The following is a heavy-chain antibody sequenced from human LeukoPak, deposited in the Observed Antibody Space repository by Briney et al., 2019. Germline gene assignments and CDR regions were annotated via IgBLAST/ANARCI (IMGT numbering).Heavy chain of an antibody. D-gene: IGHD2-21*01. CDR1: GGSFSGYY. CDR2: INHSGST. J-gene: IGHJ4*02. V-gene: IGHV4-34*01. Sequence: SETLSLTCAVYGGSFSGYYWSWIRQPPGKGLEWIGEINHSGSTNYNPSLKSRVTISVDTSKNQFSLKLSSVTAADTAVYYCARGFPFDYWGQGTQVTVSS. CDR3: ARGFPFDY.